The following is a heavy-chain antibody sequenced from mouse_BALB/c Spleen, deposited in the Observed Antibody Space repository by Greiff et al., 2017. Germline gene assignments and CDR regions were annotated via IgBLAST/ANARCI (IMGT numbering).Heavy chain of an antibody. V-gene: IGHV1-9*01. J-gene: IGHJ3*01. D-gene: IGHD2-4*01. Sequence: VQLQQSGAELMKPGASVKISCKATGYTFSSYWIEWVKQRPGHGLEWIGEILPGSGSTNYNEKFKGKATFTADTSSNTAYMQLSSLTSEDSAVYYCARYATMIRRAWFAYWGQGTLVTVSA. CDR3: ARYATMIRRAWFAY. CDR1: GYTFSSYW. CDR2: ILPGSGST.